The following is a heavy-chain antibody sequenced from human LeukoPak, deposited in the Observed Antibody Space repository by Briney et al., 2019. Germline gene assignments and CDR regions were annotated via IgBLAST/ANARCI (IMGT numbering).Heavy chain of an antibody. CDR1: GFTVSSNY. CDR3: ASWPYGDYYYGMDV. CDR2: IYSGGST. Sequence: GGSLRLSCAASGFTVSSNYMSWVRQAPGKGLEWVSVIYSGGSTYYSDSVKGRFTISRDNSKNTLYPQMNSLRAEDTAVYYCASWPYGDYYYGMDVWGQGTTVTVSS. J-gene: IGHJ6*02. V-gene: IGHV3-66*01. D-gene: IGHD4-17*01.